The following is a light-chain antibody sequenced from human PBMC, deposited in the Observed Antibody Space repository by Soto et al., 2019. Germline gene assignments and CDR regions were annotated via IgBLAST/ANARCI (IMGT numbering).Light chain of an antibody. V-gene: IGKV3-15*01. J-gene: IGKJ1*01. CDR2: DGS. CDR1: QSVRNN. CDR3: QQYHNWPSWT. Sequence: TVMTQSPATLSVSVGERVTLSCRASQSVRNNLAWYQQKPGQAPRLLIYDGSTRAAGVPARFSGSGSGTEFTLTINSLHSEDSAVYHCQQYHNWPSWTFGQGTKVEAK.